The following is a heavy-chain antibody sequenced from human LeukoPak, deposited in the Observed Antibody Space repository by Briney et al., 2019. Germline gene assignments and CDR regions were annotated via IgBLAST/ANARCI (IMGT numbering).Heavy chain of an antibody. CDR2: INPSGGST. CDR3: ARDTKACSTTSCQTSFFDY. D-gene: IGHD2-2*01. Sequence: ASVKVSCKASGYIFTSYFMHWVRQAPGQGLEWMGIINPSGGSTTYARKFQGRVTMTRDTSTSTVYMELGSLRSEDTAVYYCARDTKACSTTSCQTSFFDYWGQGTLVTVSS. CDR1: GYIFTSYF. V-gene: IGHV1-46*01. J-gene: IGHJ4*02.